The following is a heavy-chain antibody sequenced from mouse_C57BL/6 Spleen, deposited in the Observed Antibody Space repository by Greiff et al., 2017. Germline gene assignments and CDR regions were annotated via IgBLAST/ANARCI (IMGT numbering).Heavy chain of an antibody. D-gene: IGHD2-1*01. CDR3: TTYFYAMDY. CDR2: IDPENGDT. V-gene: IGHV14-4*01. CDR1: GFNIKDDY. J-gene: IGHJ4*01. Sequence: EVQLQESGAELVRPGASVKLSCTASGFNIKDDYMHWVKQRPEQGLEWIGWIDPENGDTEYASKFQGKATITADTSSNTAYLQLSSLTSEDTAVYYCTTYFYAMDYWGQGTSVTVSS.